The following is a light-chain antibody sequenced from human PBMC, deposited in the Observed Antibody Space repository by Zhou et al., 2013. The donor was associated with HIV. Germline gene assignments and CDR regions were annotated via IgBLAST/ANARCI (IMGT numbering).Light chain of an antibody. J-gene: IGKJ1*01. CDR2: AAS. CDR3: LQHNSYSWT. V-gene: IGKV1-39*01. Sequence: DIQMTQAPSFLSASVGDTVTITCRASETVVSYLNWFQQKPGKAPRLLIYAASVLQTGVPPRFSGSGSGTDFTLTIRSLQPEDFGTYYCLQHNSYSWTFGQGTKVEIK. CDR1: ETVVSY.